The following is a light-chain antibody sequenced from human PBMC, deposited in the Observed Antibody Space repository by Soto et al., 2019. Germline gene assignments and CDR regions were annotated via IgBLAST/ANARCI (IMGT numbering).Light chain of an antibody. J-gene: IGLJ1*01. CDR3: AAWDDSLIGSV. V-gene: IGLV1-44*01. CDR2: GNN. Sequence: QSVLAQPPSASGTPGQRVTIPCSVSSSNIGSNTVNWYQQFPGTAPKLLIYGNNLRPSGVPDRFSGSKSGTSASLAISGLQSEDEADYYCAAWDDSLIGSVFGTGPKV. CDR1: SSNIGSNT.